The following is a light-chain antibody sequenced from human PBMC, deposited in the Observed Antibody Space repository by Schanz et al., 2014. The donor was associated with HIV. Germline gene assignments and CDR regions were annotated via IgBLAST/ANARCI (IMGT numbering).Light chain of an antibody. CDR3: SSFASSSTYV. CDR1: NSDVGGYNF. V-gene: IGLV2-14*03. J-gene: IGLJ1*01. CDR2: DVS. Sequence: QSVLTQPASLSGSPGQSITISCTEINSDVGGYNFVSWYQQHPGKAPKLLIFDVSNRPSGVSNRFSGSKSGNTASLTISGLQAEDEADYYCSSFASSSTYVFGTGTKVTVL.